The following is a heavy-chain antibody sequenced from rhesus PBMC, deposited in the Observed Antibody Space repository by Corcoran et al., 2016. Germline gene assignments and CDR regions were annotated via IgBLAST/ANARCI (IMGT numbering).Heavy chain of an antibody. V-gene: IGHV4-122*02. CDR3: AREGIAAAGTFDY. D-gene: IGHD6-31*01. CDR2: ISYSGST. J-gene: IGHJ4*01. CDR1: GGSISSSYYY. Sequence: QVQLQESGPGVVKPSETLSLTCAVSGGSISSSYYYWSWSRQAPGKGLGWIGYISYSGSTSYNPSIESRVTISRDTSKNQFSLKLSSVTAADTAVYYCAREGIAAAGTFDYWGQGVLVTVSS.